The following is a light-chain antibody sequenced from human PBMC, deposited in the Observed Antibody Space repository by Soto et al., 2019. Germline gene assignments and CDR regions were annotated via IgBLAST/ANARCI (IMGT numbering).Light chain of an antibody. Sequence: VIWMTQSPSLLSASTGDRVTISCRMSQGISSYLAWYQQKPGKAPKLLIYDASSLESGVPSRFSGSGSGTEFTLTISSLQPDDFATYYCQQYNDYSITFGGGTKVAIK. V-gene: IGKV1D-8*03. CDR1: QGISSY. CDR3: QQYNDYSIT. J-gene: IGKJ4*01. CDR2: DAS.